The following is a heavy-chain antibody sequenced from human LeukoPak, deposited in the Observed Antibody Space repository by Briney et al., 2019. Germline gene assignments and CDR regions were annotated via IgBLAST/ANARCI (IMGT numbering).Heavy chain of an antibody. CDR3: ARDRGYYYDSSGYHP. CDR2: ISSSGSTI. Sequence: GGSLRLSCAASAFTFSDYYMSWIRRAPGKGLEWVSYISSSGSTISYADSVKGRFTISRDNAKNSLYLQMNSLRAEDTAVYYCARDRGYYYDSSGYHPWGQGTLVTVSS. D-gene: IGHD3-22*01. V-gene: IGHV3-11*01. J-gene: IGHJ5*02. CDR1: AFTFSDYY.